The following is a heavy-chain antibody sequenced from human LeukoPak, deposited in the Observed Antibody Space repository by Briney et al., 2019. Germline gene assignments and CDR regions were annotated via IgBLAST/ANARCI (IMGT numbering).Heavy chain of an antibody. CDR1: GFTFSSYW. Sequence: GGSLRLSCAASGFTFSSYWMSWVRQAPGKGLEWVANIKQDGSEKYYVDSVKGRFTISRDNAKNSLYLQMNSLRAEDTAVYYCARALYDYGDYPTDYWGQGTLVTVSS. CDR3: ARALYDYGDYPTDY. CDR2: IKQDGSEK. V-gene: IGHV3-7*01. D-gene: IGHD4-17*01. J-gene: IGHJ4*02.